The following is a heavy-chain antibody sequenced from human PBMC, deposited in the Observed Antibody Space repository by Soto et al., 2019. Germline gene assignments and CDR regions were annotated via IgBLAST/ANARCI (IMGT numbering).Heavy chain of an antibody. D-gene: IGHD2-15*01. J-gene: IGHJ4*02. CDR3: ARDQVVVAATNPFDY. Sequence: QVQLVQSGAEVKKPGASVKVSCKASGYTFTSYGISWVRQAPGQGLEWMGWISAYNGNTNYAQKLQGRVTMTTDTATSTAYMEVRSLRSDDTAVYYCARDQVVVAATNPFDYWGQGTLVTVSS. V-gene: IGHV1-18*01. CDR2: ISAYNGNT. CDR1: GYTFTSYG.